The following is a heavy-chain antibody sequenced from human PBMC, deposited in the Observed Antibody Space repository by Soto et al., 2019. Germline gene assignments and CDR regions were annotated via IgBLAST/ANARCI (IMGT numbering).Heavy chain of an antibody. CDR2: IDWDDDK. D-gene: IGHD3-16*01. J-gene: IGHJ5*02. V-gene: IGHV2-70*01. CDR1: GFSLSTSRMC. Sequence: SGPTLVNPTQSLTLTCTFSGFSLSTSRMCVSWIRQPPGKALEWLALIDWDDDKYYSTSLKTRLTISKDTSKNQVVLTMTNMDPVDTGTYYCARGVCRVPSGGWFDPWGQGTLVTVSS. CDR3: ARGVCRVPSGGWFDP.